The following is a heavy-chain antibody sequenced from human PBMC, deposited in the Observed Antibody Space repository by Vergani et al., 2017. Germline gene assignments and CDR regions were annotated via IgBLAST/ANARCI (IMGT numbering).Heavy chain of an antibody. D-gene: IGHD3-10*01. V-gene: IGHV4-4*02. CDR1: GGSLSSSNW. CDR3: ARVSPGFGELLDAPFDY. Sequence: QVQLQESGPGLVKPSGTLSLTCAVSGGSLSSSNWWSWVRQPPGKGLEWIGEIYHSGSTNYNPSLKSRVTISVDKSKNQFSLKLSSVTAADTAVYYCARVSPGFGELLDAPFDYWGQGTLVTVSS. J-gene: IGHJ4*02. CDR2: IYHSGST.